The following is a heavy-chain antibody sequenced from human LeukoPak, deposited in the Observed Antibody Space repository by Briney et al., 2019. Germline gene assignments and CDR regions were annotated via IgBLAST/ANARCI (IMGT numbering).Heavy chain of an antibody. D-gene: IGHD2-8*02. Sequence: GGSLRLSCTASGFTFSGSAMGWVRQAPGKGLEWVSGIGSDENRLYADSVKGRFTISRDNSKNTLYLQMNSLRVEDTAVYYCAKDVIHWSFDHWGQGTLVTVSS. CDR2: IGSDENR. J-gene: IGHJ4*02. CDR3: AKDVIHWSFDH. V-gene: IGHV3-23*01. CDR1: GFTFSGSA.